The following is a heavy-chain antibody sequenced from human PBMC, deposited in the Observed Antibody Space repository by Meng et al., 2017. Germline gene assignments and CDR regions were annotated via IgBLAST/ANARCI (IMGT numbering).Heavy chain of an antibody. CDR2: IYYSGST. Sequence: SETLSLTCTVSGGSISSYYWSWIRQPPGKGLEWIGYIYYSGSTNYNPSLKSRVTISVDTSKNQFPLKLSSVTAADTAVYYCARETYDSSGYVYFDLWGRGTLVTVSS. V-gene: IGHV4-59*01. J-gene: IGHJ2*01. D-gene: IGHD3-22*01. CDR1: GGSISSYY. CDR3: ARETYDSSGYVYFDL.